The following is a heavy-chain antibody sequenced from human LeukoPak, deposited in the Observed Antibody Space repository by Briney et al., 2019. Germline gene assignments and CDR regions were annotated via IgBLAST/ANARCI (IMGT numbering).Heavy chain of an antibody. J-gene: IGHJ4*02. CDR2: ISGSGGGT. CDR3: AKDRWELLGGGGY. Sequence: GGSLRLSCAGSGFIVSNNYMSWVRQAPGKGLEWVSAISGSGGGTYYADSVKGRFTISRDNSKNTLYLQMNSLRAEDTAVYYCAKDRWELLGGGGYWGQGTLVTVSS. V-gene: IGHV3-23*01. CDR1: GFIVSNNY. D-gene: IGHD1-26*01.